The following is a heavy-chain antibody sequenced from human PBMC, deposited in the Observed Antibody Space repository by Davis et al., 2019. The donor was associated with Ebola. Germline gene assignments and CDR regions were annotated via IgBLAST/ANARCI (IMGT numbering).Heavy chain of an antibody. D-gene: IGHD3-22*01. CDR3: ARGWLWGGMDV. Sequence: HSQTLSLTCAISGDSVSTAGWNWIRQSPSRGLEWLGRTYYKSKWYNDYAASVKSRITINPDTSKNQFTLQLTSVTPEDTALYYCARGWLWGGMDVWGEGTTVTV. V-gene: IGHV6-1*01. J-gene: IGHJ6*02. CDR1: GDSVSTAG. CDR2: TYYKSKWYN.